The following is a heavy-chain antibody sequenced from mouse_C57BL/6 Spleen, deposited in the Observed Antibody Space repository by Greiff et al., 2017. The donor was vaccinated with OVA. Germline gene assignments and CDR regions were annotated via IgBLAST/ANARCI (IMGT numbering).Heavy chain of an antibody. CDR2: IYPGDGDT. V-gene: IGHV1-80*01. CDR3: ARSGFYYGSTYAMDY. J-gene: IGHJ4*01. D-gene: IGHD1-1*01. Sequence: VQLQQSGAELVKPGASVKISCKASGYAFSSYWMNWVKQRPGKGLEWIGQIYPGDGDTNYNGKFKGKATLTADKSSSTAYMQLSSLTSEDSAVYFCARSGFYYGSTYAMDYWGQGTSVTVSS. CDR1: GYAFSSYW.